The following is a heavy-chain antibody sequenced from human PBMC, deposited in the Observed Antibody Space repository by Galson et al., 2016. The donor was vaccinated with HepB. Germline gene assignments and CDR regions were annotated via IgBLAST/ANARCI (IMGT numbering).Heavy chain of an antibody. Sequence: LRLSRAASGFSFSRYWMHWVRQAPGKGLVWVSRLSGDGTSTASADSVKGRFTISRDNAKNKLYLQMNSLRGEDTAVYYCTRETFDYDSSGHYSAYYFDSWGQGTLVTVSS. CDR2: LSGDGTST. J-gene: IGHJ4*02. CDR3: TRETFDYDSSGHYSAYYFDS. CDR1: GFSFSRYW. V-gene: IGHV3-74*01. D-gene: IGHD3-22*01.